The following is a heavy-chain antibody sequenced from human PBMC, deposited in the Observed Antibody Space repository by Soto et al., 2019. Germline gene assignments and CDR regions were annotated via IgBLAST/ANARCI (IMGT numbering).Heavy chain of an antibody. J-gene: IGHJ4*02. CDR2: INPNSGGT. CDR3: ARRGEVYCGGDCVNYFDY. D-gene: IGHD2-21*01. CDR1: GYTFTGYY. V-gene: IGHV1-2*04. Sequence: GASVKVSCKASGYTFTGYYMHWVRQAPGQGLEWMGWINPNSGGTNYAQKFQGWVTMTRDTSISTAYMELSRLRSDDTAVYYCARRGEVYCGGDCVNYFDYWGQGTLVTVSS.